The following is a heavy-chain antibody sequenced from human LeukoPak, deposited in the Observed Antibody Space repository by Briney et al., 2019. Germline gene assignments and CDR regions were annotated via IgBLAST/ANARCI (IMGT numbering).Heavy chain of an antibody. CDR3: ASGYYDSSGYYVDYYSDY. J-gene: IGHJ4*02. CDR2: INSDGSST. CDR1: GFTFDDYG. D-gene: IGHD3-22*01. V-gene: IGHV3-74*01. Sequence: PGGSLRLSCAASGFTFDDYGMSWVRQAPGKGLVWVSRINSDGSSTSYADSVKGRFTISRDNAKNTLYLQMNSLRAEDTAVYYCASGYYDSSGYYVDYYSDYWGQGTLVTVSS.